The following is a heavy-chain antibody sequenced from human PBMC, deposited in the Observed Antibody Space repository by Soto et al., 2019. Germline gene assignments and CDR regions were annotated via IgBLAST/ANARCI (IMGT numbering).Heavy chain of an antibody. D-gene: IGHD3-10*01. CDR2: ISYDGSNK. CDR1: GFTFSSYA. J-gene: IGHJ6*02. V-gene: IGHV3-30-3*01. Sequence: GGSLRLSCAASGFTFSSYAMHWVRQAPGKGLEWVAVISYDGSNKYYADSVEGRFTISRDNSKNTLYLQMNSLRAEDTAVYYCARGSLWFGEGAYGMDVWGQGTTVTVSS. CDR3: ARGSLWFGEGAYGMDV.